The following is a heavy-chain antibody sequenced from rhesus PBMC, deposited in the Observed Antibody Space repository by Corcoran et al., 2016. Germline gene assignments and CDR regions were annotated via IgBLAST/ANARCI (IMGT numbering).Heavy chain of an antibody. J-gene: IGHJ2*01. V-gene: IGHV1S2*01. Sequence: QVQLVQSGAEVKKPGSSVKVSCKASGYTFTDYYMHWVRQAPRQGIEWIGWINPYNGNTKYAQKFQGRVTMTRDTSTSTAYMELSSLRSEDTAVYYCASSDWGDYADWYFDLWGPGTPITISS. CDR2: INPYNGNT. CDR3: ASSDWGDYADWYFDL. CDR1: GYTFTDYY. D-gene: IGHD3-34*01.